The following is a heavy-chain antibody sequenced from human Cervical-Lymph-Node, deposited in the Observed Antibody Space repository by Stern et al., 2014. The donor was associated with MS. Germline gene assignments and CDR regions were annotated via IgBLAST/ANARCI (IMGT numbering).Heavy chain of an antibody. D-gene: IGHD5-12*01. J-gene: IGHJ3*02. V-gene: IGHV4-31*03. Sequence: QLQLQESGPGLVTPSQTLSLTCTVSGASISSGSYYWSWIRQHPGKGLEWIGYIYYSGSTYYKPSLKSRLTISLDTSKNQLSLRLTSVTAADTAVYYCARDGYGAGRFDIWGRGTMVTVSS. CDR1: GASISSGSYY. CDR2: IYYSGST. CDR3: ARDGYGAGRFDI.